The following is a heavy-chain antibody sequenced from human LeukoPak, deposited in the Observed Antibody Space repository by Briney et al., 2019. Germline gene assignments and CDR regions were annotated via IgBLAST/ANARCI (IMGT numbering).Heavy chain of an antibody. CDR3: ARGDYYDREDC. CDR2: IYYSGST. Sequence: SETLSLTCTVSGGSISSYYWSWIRQPPGKGLEWIGYIYYSGSTNYNPSLKSRVTISVDTSKNQFSLKLSSVTAADTAVYYCARGDYYDREDCWGQGTLVTVSS. J-gene: IGHJ4*02. V-gene: IGHV4-59*01. D-gene: IGHD3-22*01. CDR1: GGSISSYY.